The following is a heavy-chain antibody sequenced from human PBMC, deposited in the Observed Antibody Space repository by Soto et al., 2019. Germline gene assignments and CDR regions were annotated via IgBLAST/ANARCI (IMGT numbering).Heavy chain of an antibody. J-gene: IGHJ4*02. CDR2: FYGGGSTST. CDR1: GFTFSTYT. V-gene: IGHV3-23*03. D-gene: IGHD3-3*01. Sequence: GGSLRLSCATAGFTFSTYTMSWVRQAPGKGPEWVAGFYGGGSTSTFYADSVKGRFTISRDNSRNMVFLQLTSLRAEDTAVYSCTKDRHPDGIWSFDCWGQGTRVTVSS. CDR3: TKDRHPDGIWSFDC.